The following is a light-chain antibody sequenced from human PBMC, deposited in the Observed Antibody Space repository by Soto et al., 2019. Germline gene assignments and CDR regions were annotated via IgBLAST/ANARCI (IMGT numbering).Light chain of an antibody. CDR2: SNN. J-gene: IGLJ2*01. Sequence: QSVLTQPPSASGTPGQRVTISCSGSSPNIGSNTVNWYQQLPGTAPKLLIYSNNQRPSGVPDRFSGSKSGTSASLAISGLQSEDEADYYCVAWDDSLNGVVFGGGTKVTVL. CDR3: VAWDDSLNGVV. V-gene: IGLV1-44*01. CDR1: SPNIGSNT.